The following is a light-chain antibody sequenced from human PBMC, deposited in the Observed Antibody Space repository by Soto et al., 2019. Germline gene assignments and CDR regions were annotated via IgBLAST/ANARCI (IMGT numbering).Light chain of an antibody. Sequence: QSALTQPASVSGSPGQSITISCTGTSSDVGGYNYVSWYQQHPGKAPKLMIYDVSNRPSGVSNRFSGSNSGNTASLTISGLQAEDEANYYCSSYTSSSTVLFGVGTQLNVL. V-gene: IGLV2-14*01. J-gene: IGLJ2*01. CDR3: SSYTSSSTVL. CDR1: SSDVGGYNY. CDR2: DVS.